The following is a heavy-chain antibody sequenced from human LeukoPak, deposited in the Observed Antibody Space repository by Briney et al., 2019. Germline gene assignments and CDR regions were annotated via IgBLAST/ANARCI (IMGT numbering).Heavy chain of an antibody. CDR1: GFTFDDYG. V-gene: IGHV3-20*04. CDR3: ARVGYGSGSYYISVNAFDI. Sequence: GGSLRLSCAASGFTFDDYGMSWVRQAPGKGLEWVSGINWNGGSTGYADSVKGRFTISRDNAKNSLYLQMNSLRAEDTALYYCARVGYGSGSYYISVNAFDIWGQGTMVTVSS. D-gene: IGHD3-10*01. CDR2: INWNGGST. J-gene: IGHJ3*02.